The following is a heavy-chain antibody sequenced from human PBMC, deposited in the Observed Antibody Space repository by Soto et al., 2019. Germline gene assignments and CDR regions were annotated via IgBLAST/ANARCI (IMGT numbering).Heavy chain of an antibody. CDR1: GFTFSSYA. J-gene: IGHJ4*02. CDR3: AKLNWGSYRYLHFDY. Sequence: PGGSLRLSCAASGFTFSSYAMSWVRQAPGKGLEWVSAISGSGGSTYYADSVKGRFTISRDNSKNTLYLQMNSLRAEDTAVYYCAKLNWGSYRYLHFDYWGQGTLVTVSS. D-gene: IGHD3-16*02. V-gene: IGHV3-23*01. CDR2: ISGSGGST.